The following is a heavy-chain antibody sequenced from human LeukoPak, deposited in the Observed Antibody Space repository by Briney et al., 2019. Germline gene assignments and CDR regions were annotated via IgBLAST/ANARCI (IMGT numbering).Heavy chain of an antibody. J-gene: IGHJ3*02. Sequence: ASVKVSCKASGYTFTGYYMHWVRQAPGQGLEWMGWTNPNSGGTNYAQKFQGWVTMTRDTSISTAYMELSRLRSDDTAVYYCARTIAAAGVDAFDIWGQGTMVTVSS. D-gene: IGHD6-13*01. CDR3: ARTIAAAGVDAFDI. V-gene: IGHV1-2*04. CDR2: TNPNSGGT. CDR1: GYTFTGYY.